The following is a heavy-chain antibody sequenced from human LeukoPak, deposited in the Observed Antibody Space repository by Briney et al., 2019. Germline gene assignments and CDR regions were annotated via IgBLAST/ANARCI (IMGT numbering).Heavy chain of an antibody. V-gene: IGHV3-74*01. CDR3: ARGADHGGSHYPD. J-gene: IGHJ4*02. Sequence: GGSLRLSCAASGFRFSNSWMYWVRPGPGKGPVWVSRMKTDGTRIEYADSVKGRFTISRDNAKNTLFLQMSSLRVEDTAVYYCARGADHGGSHYPDWGQGTRVTVSS. D-gene: IGHD3-10*01. CDR1: GFRFSNSW. CDR2: MKTDGTRI.